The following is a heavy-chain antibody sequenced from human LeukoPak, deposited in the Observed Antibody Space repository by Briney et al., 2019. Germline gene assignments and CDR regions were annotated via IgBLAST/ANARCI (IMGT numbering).Heavy chain of an antibody. Sequence: GASVKVSCKASGYTFTSYYMHWVRQAPGQGLEWMGIINPSGGSTSYAQKFQGRVTMTRDTSTSTVYMELSSLRSEDTAVYYCARDRQTIVVVPAAMGYWGQGTLVTVSS. V-gene: IGHV1-46*01. CDR1: GYTFTSYY. J-gene: IGHJ4*02. D-gene: IGHD2-2*01. CDR2: INPSGGST. CDR3: ARDRQTIVVVPAAMGY.